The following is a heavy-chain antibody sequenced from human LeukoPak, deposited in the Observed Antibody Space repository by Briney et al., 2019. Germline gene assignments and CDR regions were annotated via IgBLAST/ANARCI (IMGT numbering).Heavy chain of an antibody. Sequence: ASVKVSCKASGYTFISYDINWVRQATGQGLEWMGWMNPNSGITGYAQKFQGRVSMTRSTSINTAYMELSSLRSEDTAVYYCARGLYYYDSNGRTPYDYWGQGTLVTVSS. V-gene: IGHV1-8*01. CDR1: GYTFISYD. J-gene: IGHJ4*02. CDR3: ARGLYYYDSNGRTPYDY. D-gene: IGHD3-22*01. CDR2: MNPNSGIT.